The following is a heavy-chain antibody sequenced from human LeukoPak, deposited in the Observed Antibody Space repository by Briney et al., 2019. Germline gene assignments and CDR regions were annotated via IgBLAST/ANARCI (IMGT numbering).Heavy chain of an antibody. V-gene: IGHV4-39*07. CDR1: GGSISSSSYY. J-gene: IGHJ6*03. CDR2: INHSGST. Sequence: SETLSLTCTVSGGSISSSSYYWSWIRQPPGKGLEWIGEINHSGSTNYNPSLKSRVTISVDTSKNQFSLKLSSVTAADTAVYYCASVRKGYCSSTSCYAKGYYYYYMDVWGKGTTVTISS. CDR3: ASVRKGYCSSTSCYAKGYYYYYMDV. D-gene: IGHD2-2*01.